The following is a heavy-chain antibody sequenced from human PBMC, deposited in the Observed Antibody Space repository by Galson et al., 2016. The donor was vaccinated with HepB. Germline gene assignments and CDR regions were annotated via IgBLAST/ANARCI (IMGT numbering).Heavy chain of an antibody. CDR1: GFIVSGYF. J-gene: IGHJ4*02. V-gene: IGHV3-53*01. CDR2: ISSVGST. D-gene: IGHD4-17*01. CDR3: ARDNGNYFDF. Sequence: SLRLSCAASGFIVSGYFMGWVRQAPGMGLEWVSLISSVGSTYFADSVMVRFSISRDDSQNTLTLEMNSLRAEDTATYYCARDNGNYFDFWGQGTLVAVSS.